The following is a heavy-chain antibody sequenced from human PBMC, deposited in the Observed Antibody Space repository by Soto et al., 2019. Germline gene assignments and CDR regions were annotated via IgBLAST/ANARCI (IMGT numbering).Heavy chain of an antibody. D-gene: IGHD3-10*01. CDR2: IYWDDDK. V-gene: IGHV2-5*02. Sequence: SGPTLVNPTQTLTLTCIFSGFSLSTSGVGVGWIRQPPGKALEWLALIYWDDDKRYSPSLKSRLTITKDTSINQVVLTLANMDPVDTATYYCAHMVTTSGSYYVRPDHPLNNWFDPWGQGTLVTVSS. CDR3: AHMVTTSGSYYVRPDHPLNNWFDP. CDR1: GFSLSTSGVG. J-gene: IGHJ5*02.